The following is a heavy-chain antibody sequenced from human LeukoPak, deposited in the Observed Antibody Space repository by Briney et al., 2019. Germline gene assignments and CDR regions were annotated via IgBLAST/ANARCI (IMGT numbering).Heavy chain of an antibody. J-gene: IGHJ5*02. D-gene: IGHD2-2*01. Sequence: PSETLSLTCAVYGRSFSGYYWTWIRQTPGKGLEWIGYIYYSGSTNYNPSLKSRVTISVDTSKNQFSLKLSSVTAADTAVYYCARWERYCSSTSCSPHNWFDPWGQGTLVTVSS. V-gene: IGHV4-59*01. CDR3: ARWERYCSSTSCSPHNWFDP. CDR1: GRSFSGYY. CDR2: IYYSGST.